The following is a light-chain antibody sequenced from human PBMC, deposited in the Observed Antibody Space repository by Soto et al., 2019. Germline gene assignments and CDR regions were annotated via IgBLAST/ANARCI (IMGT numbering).Light chain of an antibody. Sequence: QSVLTQPASVSGTPGQSITISCTGTSSDVGGYNYVSWYQQHPGKTPKLMIYEDSNRPSGVSNRISGSKSGNTASLTTSRLQAEDEADYYCSSYTSSSTPYVFGSGTKVTVL. CDR2: EDS. CDR1: SSDVGGYNY. CDR3: SSYTSSSTPYV. V-gene: IGLV2-14*01. J-gene: IGLJ1*01.